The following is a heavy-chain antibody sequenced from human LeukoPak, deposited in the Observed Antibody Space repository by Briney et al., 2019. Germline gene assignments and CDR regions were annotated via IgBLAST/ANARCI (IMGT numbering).Heavy chain of an antibody. CDR1: GGSISNINYY. D-gene: IGHD6-19*01. CDR3: ARVWGVAVAGSYYYYGTDV. CDR2: IYYSGST. Sequence: SETLSLTCTVSGGSISNINYYWAWIRQPPGTGLEWIGTIYYSGSTYYNSSLKSRVTMSLDTSKNQFSLKLSSVTAADTAVYYCARVWGVAVAGSYYYYGTDVWGQGTTVTVSS. J-gene: IGHJ6*02. V-gene: IGHV4-39*07.